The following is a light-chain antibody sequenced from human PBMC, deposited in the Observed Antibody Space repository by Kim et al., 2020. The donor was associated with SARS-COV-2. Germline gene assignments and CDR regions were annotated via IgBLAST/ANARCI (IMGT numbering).Light chain of an antibody. Sequence: VALGQTVRITCQGASLRSYYATWYQQKPGQAPIVVIYGKNNRHSGIPDRFSGSSSGNTASLTITGTQAGDEADYYCNSRDSNDNVVFGGGTKLTVL. J-gene: IGLJ2*01. CDR1: SLRSYY. CDR2: GKN. CDR3: NSRDSNDNVV. V-gene: IGLV3-19*01.